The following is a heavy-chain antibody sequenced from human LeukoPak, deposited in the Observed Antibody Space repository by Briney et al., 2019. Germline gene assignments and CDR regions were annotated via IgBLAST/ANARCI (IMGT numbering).Heavy chain of an antibody. CDR1: GFPLNNSA. Sequence: TGGSLILSCAASGFPLNNSAMSWVRPTPANGLEWDSSITGDGVTTYYADSLKGRFTISRDNSKNVLFLQMNSLGAEDSASYFCAKERRRVDTSMIRSYYFDYWGQGTPVTVSS. CDR2: ITGDGVTT. J-gene: IGHJ4*02. D-gene: IGHD3-16*01. CDR3: AKERRRVDTSMIRSYYFDY. V-gene: IGHV3-23*01.